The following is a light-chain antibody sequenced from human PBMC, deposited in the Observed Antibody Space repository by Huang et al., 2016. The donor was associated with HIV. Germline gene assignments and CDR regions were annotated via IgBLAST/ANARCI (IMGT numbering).Light chain of an antibody. CDR2: GAS. CDR1: QSVSSSF. CDR3: QQYGSSPLFT. J-gene: IGKJ3*01. V-gene: IGKV3-20*01. Sequence: EIVLTQSPGTLSLSPGERATLSCRASQSVSSSFLAWYQQKPGQAPRLLIDGASRRATGIPDRFSGSGSGTDFTLTISRLEPEDFAVYYCQQYGSSPLFTFGPGTKVDIK.